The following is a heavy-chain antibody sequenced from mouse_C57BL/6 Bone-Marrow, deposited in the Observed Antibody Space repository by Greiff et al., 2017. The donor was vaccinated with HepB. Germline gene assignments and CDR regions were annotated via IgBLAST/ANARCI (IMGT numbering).Heavy chain of an antibody. J-gene: IGHJ1*03. CDR3: AREGLYYYGSSTHWYFDV. Sequence: QVQLQQSGAELVRPGASVKLSCKASGYTFTDYYINWVKQRPGQGLEWIARIYPGSGNTYYNEKFKGKATLTAEKSSSTAYMQLSSLTSEDSAVYFCAREGLYYYGSSTHWYFDVWGTGTTVTVSS. V-gene: IGHV1-76*01. D-gene: IGHD1-1*01. CDR2: IYPGSGNT. CDR1: GYTFTDYY.